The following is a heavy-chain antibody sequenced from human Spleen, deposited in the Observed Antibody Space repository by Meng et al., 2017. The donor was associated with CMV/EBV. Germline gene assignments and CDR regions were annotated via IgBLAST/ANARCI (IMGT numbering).Heavy chain of an antibody. D-gene: IGHD3-3*01. CDR1: GITVNRDY. CDR2: ITGAGSA. J-gene: IGHJ3*01. CDR3: ARAYYTDAFDL. Sequence: GESLKISCVASGITVNRDYISWVRQAPGKGLEWVSFITGAGSAYYADSVKGRFIISRDNSKDTVYLQMSSLRVADSAVYYCARAYYTDAFDLWGQGTTVTVSS. V-gene: IGHV3-53*01.